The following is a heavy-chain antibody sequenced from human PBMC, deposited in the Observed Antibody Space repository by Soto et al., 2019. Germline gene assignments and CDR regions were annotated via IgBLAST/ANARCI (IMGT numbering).Heavy chain of an antibody. V-gene: IGHV3-73*01. J-gene: IGHJ6*03. CDR3: SSQASDSWSSYPQYYMDV. Sequence: EVQLVESGGGLVQPGGSLTLSCAASGFTFSVSALHWVRHPSGRGLEWVGRIRSRGNNYATAYAASMDGRFTISRDDSKNTAYLEFNRMTTENTAVYYCSSQASDSWSSYPQYYMDVWGKGTTVTVS. CDR2: IRSRGNNYAT. D-gene: IGHD3-3*01. CDR1: GFTFSVSA.